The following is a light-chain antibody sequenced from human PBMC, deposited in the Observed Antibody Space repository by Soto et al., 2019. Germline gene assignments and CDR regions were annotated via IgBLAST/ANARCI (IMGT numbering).Light chain of an antibody. V-gene: IGLV2-14*01. CDR3: NSQTTSGIRV. CDR1: STDVGDSNH. Sequence: QSVLTQPASVSRSPGQSITISCTGTSTDVGDSNHVSWYQHHPGKAPKLIIYEVSYRPSGVSNRFSGSKSAYTASLTISGLQAEDEADYYCNSQTTSGIRVFGTGTKVTVL. CDR2: EVS. J-gene: IGLJ1*01.